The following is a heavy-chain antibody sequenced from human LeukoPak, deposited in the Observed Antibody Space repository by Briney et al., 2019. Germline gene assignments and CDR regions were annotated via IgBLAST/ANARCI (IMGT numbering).Heavy chain of an antibody. V-gene: IGHV3-53*01. Sequence: GGSLRLSCAASGFTVSSNYMSWVRQAPGKGLEWVSVIYSGGSTYYADSVKGRFTISGDNSKNTLYLQMNSLRAEDTAVYYCYLYYYYGMDVWGQGTTVTVSS. CDR2: IYSGGST. J-gene: IGHJ6*02. CDR3: YLYYYYGMDV. CDR1: GFTVSSNY.